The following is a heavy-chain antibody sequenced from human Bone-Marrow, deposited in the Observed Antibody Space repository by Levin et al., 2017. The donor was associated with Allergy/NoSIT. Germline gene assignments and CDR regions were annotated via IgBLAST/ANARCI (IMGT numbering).Heavy chain of an antibody. D-gene: IGHD1-1*01. CDR2: IYWDDDK. Sequence: SGPTLVKPTQTLTLTCTFSGFSLSSYGVGVAWVRQPPGKALEWLAVIYWDDDKRYSPSLRSRLSITKDTSKDQVVLTMTGMDTVDTATYYCAQRGSWAGNNWDTGYLDYWGQGTLVTVSS. CDR1: GFSLSSYGVG. V-gene: IGHV2-5*02. J-gene: IGHJ4*02. CDR3: AQRGSWAGNNWDTGYLDY.